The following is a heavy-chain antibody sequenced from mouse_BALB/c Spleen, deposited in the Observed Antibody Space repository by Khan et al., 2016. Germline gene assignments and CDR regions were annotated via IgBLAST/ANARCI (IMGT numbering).Heavy chain of an antibody. CDR2: IDPANGNT. CDR1: GFNIKDTY. D-gene: IGHD1-1*01. Sequence: VQLKQSGAESVKPGASVKLSCTATGFNIKDTYMYWVKQRPEQGLEWIGRIDPANGNTKYVPKFQGKATITADTSSNTAYLRLGGLTSEYNSVYYGARGLYYYGTSYYAMDYWGQGTTVTVSS. J-gene: IGHJ4*01. CDR3: ARGLYYYGTSYYAMDY. V-gene: IGHV14-3*02.